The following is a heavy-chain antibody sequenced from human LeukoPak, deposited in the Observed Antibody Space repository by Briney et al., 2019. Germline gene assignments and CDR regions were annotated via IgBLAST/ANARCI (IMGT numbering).Heavy chain of an antibody. CDR3: ARGASYYDYVWGSYRPNWFDP. CDR1: GVSISSYY. CDR2: IFYSGST. V-gene: IGHV4-59*12. D-gene: IGHD3-16*02. J-gene: IGHJ5*02. Sequence: SETLSLTCSVSGVSISSYYWSWIRQPPGKGLEWIGYIFYSGSTNYNPSLKSRVTISVDTSKNQFSLKLSSVTAADTAVYYCARGASYYDYVWGSYRPNWFDPWGQGTLVTVSS.